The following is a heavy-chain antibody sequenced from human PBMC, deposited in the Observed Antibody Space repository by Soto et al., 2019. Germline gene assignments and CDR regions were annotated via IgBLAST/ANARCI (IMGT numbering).Heavy chain of an antibody. D-gene: IGHD1-7*01. CDR2: IHNSGSP. Sequence: SETLSLTCSVSGASIYNGVYFWSWIRQSPGKGLEWIGHIHNSGSPYNNPSLNSRVTISADTSMNQFSLALTSVTAADTAMYYCATMGTPATGLYYFDNWGQGTLVTVSS. J-gene: IGHJ4*02. CDR3: ATMGTPATGLYYFDN. V-gene: IGHV4-30-4*01. CDR1: GASIYNGVYF.